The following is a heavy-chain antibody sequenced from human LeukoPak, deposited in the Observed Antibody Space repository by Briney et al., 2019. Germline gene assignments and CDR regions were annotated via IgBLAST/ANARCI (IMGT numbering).Heavy chain of an antibody. V-gene: IGHV4-34*01. J-gene: IGHJ1*01. Sequence: RTSETLSLTCAVYGGSFSGYYWSWIRQPPGKGLEWIGEINHSGSTNCNPSLKSRVTISVDTSKNQFSLKLSSVTAADTAVYYCARPHSSWYANFQHWGQGTLVTVSS. CDR1: GGSFSGYY. D-gene: IGHD6-13*01. CDR3: ARPHSSWYANFQH. CDR2: INHSGST.